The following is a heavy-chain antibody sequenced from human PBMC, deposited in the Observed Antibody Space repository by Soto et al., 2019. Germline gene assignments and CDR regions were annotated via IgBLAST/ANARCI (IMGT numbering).Heavy chain of an antibody. D-gene: IGHD3-3*01. CDR1: GGSISSYY. Sequence: SETLSLTCTVSGGSISSYYWSWIRQPPGKGLEWIGYIYYSGSTNYNPSLKSRVTISVDTSKNQFSLKLSSVTAADTAVYYCARRGYDFWSGYPEGYSSYSMDVRGTGPTVSLSS. V-gene: IGHV4-59*08. J-gene: IGHJ6*03. CDR2: IYYSGST. CDR3: ARRGYDFWSGYPEGYSSYSMDV.